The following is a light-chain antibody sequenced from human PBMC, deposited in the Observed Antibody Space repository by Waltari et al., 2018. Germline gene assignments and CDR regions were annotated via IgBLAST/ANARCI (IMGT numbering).Light chain of an antibody. V-gene: IGKV4-1*01. J-gene: IGKJ4*01. Sequence: DIVMTQSPDSLAVSLGERATINCKSSQSVLYSSNNKNYLAWYQQKPGQHPKLLIYWASTRESGVPDRFSCSGSGTDFTLTIGSLQAEDVAVYYCQQYHSPPVTFGGGTKVEIK. CDR1: QSVLYSSNNKNY. CDR3: QQYHSPPVT. CDR2: WAS.